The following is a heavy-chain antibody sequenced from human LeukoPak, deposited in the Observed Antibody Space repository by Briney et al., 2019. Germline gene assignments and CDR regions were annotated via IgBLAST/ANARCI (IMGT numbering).Heavy chain of an antibody. Sequence: PGGSLRLSCTGSGFTFGGYLMGWIRQAPGKGLEWVSYISSSGSTIYYADSVKGRFTISRDNAKNSLYLQMNSLRAEDTAVYYCARGPRVHRLRNYYGMDVWGQGTTVTVSS. V-gene: IGHV3-11*01. CDR2: ISSSGSTI. J-gene: IGHJ6*02. CDR3: ARGPRVHRLRNYYGMDV. CDR1: GFTFGGYL.